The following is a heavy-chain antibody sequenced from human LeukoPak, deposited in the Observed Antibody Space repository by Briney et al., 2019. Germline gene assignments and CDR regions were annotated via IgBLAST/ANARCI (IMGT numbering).Heavy chain of an antibody. Sequence: GGSLRLSCAASGFSFSTYAMHWVRQAPGKGLEWVAVISYDGSNKYYADSVKGRFTISRDNSKNTLYLQMNSLRAEDTAVYYCAKDFGVAVVRYYFDYWGQGTLVTVSS. V-gene: IGHV3-30*18. D-gene: IGHD6-19*01. CDR2: ISYDGSNK. J-gene: IGHJ4*02. CDR1: GFSFSTYA. CDR3: AKDFGVAVVRYYFDY.